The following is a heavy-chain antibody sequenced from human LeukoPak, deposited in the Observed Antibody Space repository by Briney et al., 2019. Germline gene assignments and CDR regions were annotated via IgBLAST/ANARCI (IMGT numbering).Heavy chain of an antibody. Sequence: GGSLRLSCAASGFTFSSYSMNWVRQAPGKGLEWVSSISSSSYIYYADSVKGRFTISRDNAKNSLYLQMNSLRAEDTAVYYCASFVGDYAFDIWGQGTMVTVSS. CDR2: ISSSSYI. V-gene: IGHV3-21*01. CDR1: GFTFSSYS. CDR3: ASFVGDYAFDI. J-gene: IGHJ3*02. D-gene: IGHD1-26*01.